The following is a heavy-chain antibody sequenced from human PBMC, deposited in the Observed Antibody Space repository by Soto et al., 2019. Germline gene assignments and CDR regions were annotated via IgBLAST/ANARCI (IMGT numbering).Heavy chain of an antibody. V-gene: IGHV3-23*01. Sequence: EVQLLESGGGLVQPGGSLRLSCAASVFTFSSYAMSWVRQAPGKGLEWVSAISGSGGSTYYADSVKGRFTISRDNSKNTLYLHMNSLRAEDTAVYYCAKDPSPTLYCDYVLPDYWGQGTLVTVSS. CDR1: VFTFSSYA. CDR2: ISGSGGST. CDR3: AKDPSPTLYCDYVLPDY. D-gene: IGHD4-17*01. J-gene: IGHJ4*02.